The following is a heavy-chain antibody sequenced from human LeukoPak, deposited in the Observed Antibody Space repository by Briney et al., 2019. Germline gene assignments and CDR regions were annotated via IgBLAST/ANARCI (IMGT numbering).Heavy chain of an antibody. CDR1: GGTFSSYA. D-gene: IGHD2-21*02. Sequence: SVKVSCKASGGTFSSYAISWVRQAPGQGLGWMGGIIPIFGTANYAQKFQGRVTITADESTSTAYMELSSLRSEDTAVYYCASEGYCGGDCYSYWGQGTLVTVSS. CDR2: IIPIFGTA. V-gene: IGHV1-69*13. CDR3: ASEGYCGGDCYSY. J-gene: IGHJ4*02.